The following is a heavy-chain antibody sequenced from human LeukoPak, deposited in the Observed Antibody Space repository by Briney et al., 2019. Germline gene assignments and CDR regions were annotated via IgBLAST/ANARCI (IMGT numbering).Heavy chain of an antibody. D-gene: IGHD3-22*01. CDR3: ARDSSYYYDSSGYYDY. CDR1: GVSISSSSYY. J-gene: IGHJ4*02. Sequence: SETLSLTCTVSGVSISSSSYYWGWIRQPPGRGLEWIGSIYYSGSTYYNSSLKSRVTISVDTSKNQFSLKLSSVTAADTAVYYCARDSSYYYDSSGYYDYWGQGTLVTVSS. V-gene: IGHV4-39*07. CDR2: IYYSGST.